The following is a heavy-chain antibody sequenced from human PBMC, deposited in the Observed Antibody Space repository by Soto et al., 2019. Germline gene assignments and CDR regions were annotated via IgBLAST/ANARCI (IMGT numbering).Heavy chain of an antibody. CDR1: GFTFSSYG. J-gene: IGHJ6*02. D-gene: IGHD6-19*01. CDR2: ISYDGSNK. Sequence: GGSLRLSCAASGFTFSSYGMHWVRQAPGKGLEWVAVISYDGSNKYYADSVKGRFTISRDNSKNTLYLQMNSLRAEDTAVYYCAKDVSSSGWYSNGMDVWGQGTTVTVSS. V-gene: IGHV3-30*18. CDR3: AKDVSSSGWYSNGMDV.